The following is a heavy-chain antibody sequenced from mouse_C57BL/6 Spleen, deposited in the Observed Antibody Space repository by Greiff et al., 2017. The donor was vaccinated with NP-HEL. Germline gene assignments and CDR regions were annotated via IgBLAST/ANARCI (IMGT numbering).Heavy chain of an antibody. CDR1: GFTFSDYY. D-gene: IGHD4-1*01. Sequence: EVMLVESEGGLVQPGSSMKLSCTASGFTFSDYYMAWVRQVPEKGLEWVANINYDGSSTYYLDSLKSRFIISRDNAKNILYLQMSSLKSEDTATYYCARLGRRAMDYWGQGTSVTVSS. J-gene: IGHJ4*01. CDR2: INYDGSST. V-gene: IGHV5-16*01. CDR3: ARLGRRAMDY.